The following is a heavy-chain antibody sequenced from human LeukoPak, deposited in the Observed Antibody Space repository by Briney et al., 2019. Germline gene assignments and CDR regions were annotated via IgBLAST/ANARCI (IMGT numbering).Heavy chain of an antibody. CDR2: IYYSGST. J-gene: IGHJ5*02. CDR3: ARRYCSGGSCYSKYNWFDP. D-gene: IGHD2-15*01. Sequence: SETLSLTCTVSGGSISSSSYYWGWIRQPPGKGLEWIGSIYYSGSTNYNPSLKSRVTISVDTSKNQFSLKLSSVTAADTAVYYCARRYCSGGSCYSKYNWFDPWGQGTLVTVSS. V-gene: IGHV4-39*07. CDR1: GGSISSSSYY.